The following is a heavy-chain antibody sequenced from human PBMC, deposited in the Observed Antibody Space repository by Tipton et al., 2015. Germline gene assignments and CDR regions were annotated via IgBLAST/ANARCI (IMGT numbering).Heavy chain of an antibody. Sequence: TLSLTCTVSGASISSTSYYWGWIRQPPGKGLEWIGYIHSTGSTDYNPSLKSRVTISGDTSKSQFSLRLSSVTAADMAVYYCARASIIQGYYHDSSRYYLFNSWGQGTLVTVSS. J-gene: IGHJ1*01. V-gene: IGHV4-61*05. CDR2: IHSTGST. D-gene: IGHD3-22*01. CDR3: ARASIIQGYYHDSSRYYLFNS. CDR1: GASISSTSYY.